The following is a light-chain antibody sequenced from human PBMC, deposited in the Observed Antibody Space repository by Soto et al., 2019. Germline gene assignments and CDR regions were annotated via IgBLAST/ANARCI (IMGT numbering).Light chain of an antibody. V-gene: IGLV2-23*01. CDR3: CSYAGSSTFV. Sequence: QSALTQPASVSGSPGQSITIYCTGTSSDVGSYNLVSWYQQQPGKAPKLMIYEGSKRPSGVSNRFSGSKSGNTASLTISGLQAEDEADYYCCSYAGSSTFVFGTGTKLTVL. CDR2: EGS. CDR1: SSDVGSYNL. J-gene: IGLJ1*01.